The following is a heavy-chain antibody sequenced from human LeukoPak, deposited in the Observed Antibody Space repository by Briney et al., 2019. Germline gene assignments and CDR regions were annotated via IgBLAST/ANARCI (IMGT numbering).Heavy chain of an antibody. CDR3: AKPSGSHPTPDYFDY. CDR1: GFTFSSYA. Sequence: GGSLRLSCAASGFTFSSYAMSWVRQAPGKGLEWVSAISGSGGSTYYADSVKGRFTISRDNSKNTLYLQMNSLRAEDTAVYYCAKPSGSHPTPDYFDYWGQGTLVTVSS. J-gene: IGHJ4*02. CDR2: ISGSGGST. V-gene: IGHV3-23*01. D-gene: IGHD1-26*01.